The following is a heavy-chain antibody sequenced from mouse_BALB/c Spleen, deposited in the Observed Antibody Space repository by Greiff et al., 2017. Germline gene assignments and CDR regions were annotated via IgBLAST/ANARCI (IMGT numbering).Heavy chain of an antibody. Sequence: GGGLVQPKGSLKLSCAASGFTFNTNAMNWVRQAPGKGLEWVARIRSKSNNYATYYADSVKDRFTISRDDSQSMLYLQMNNLKTEDTAMYYCGGGNYGTSFAYWGQGTLVTVSA. J-gene: IGHJ3*01. CDR3: GGGNYGTSFAY. CDR1: GFTFNTNA. V-gene: IGHV10S3*01. D-gene: IGHD1-1*01. CDR2: IRSKSNNYAT.